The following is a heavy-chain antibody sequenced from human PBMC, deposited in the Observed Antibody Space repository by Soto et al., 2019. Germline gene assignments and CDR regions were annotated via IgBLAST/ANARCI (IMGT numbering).Heavy chain of an antibody. Sequence: PGESLKISCMGSGYSFTSYWNSWVRQMPGKGLEWMGRIDPSDSYTNYSPSFQGHVTISADKSISTAYLQWSSLKDSDTAMYYCARLSTAAAGTYYYGMDVWGQGTTVTVSS. J-gene: IGHJ6*02. V-gene: IGHV5-10-1*01. CDR2: IDPSDSYT. D-gene: IGHD6-13*01. CDR1: GYSFTSYW. CDR3: ARLSTAAAGTYYYGMDV.